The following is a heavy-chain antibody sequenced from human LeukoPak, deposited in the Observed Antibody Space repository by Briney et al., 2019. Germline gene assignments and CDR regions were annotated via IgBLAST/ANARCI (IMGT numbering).Heavy chain of an antibody. CDR2: MNQDGSEK. D-gene: IGHD4-17*01. CDR1: GFTFSNYW. J-gene: IGHJ4*02. V-gene: IGHV3-7*01. CDR3: ARGYGDYEYFDY. Sequence: PGGSLRLSCAASGFTFSNYWMSWVRQAPGKGLEWVANMNQDGSEKYYVDSVKGRFIISRDNAKNSVYLRMNSLRVEDTAVYYCARGYGDYEYFDYWGQGTLVTVSS.